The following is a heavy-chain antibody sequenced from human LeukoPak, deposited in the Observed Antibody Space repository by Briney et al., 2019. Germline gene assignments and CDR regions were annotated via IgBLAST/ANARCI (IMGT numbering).Heavy chain of an antibody. Sequence: SETLSLTCTVSGGSISSYYWSWIRQPPGKGLEWIGYIYYSGSTNYDPSLKSRVTISVDTSKNQFSLKLSSVTAADTAVYYCARVSLTDAFDIWGQGTMVTVSS. CDR3: ARVSLTDAFDI. J-gene: IGHJ3*02. D-gene: IGHD2-2*01. CDR1: GGSISSYY. CDR2: IYYSGST. V-gene: IGHV4-59*01.